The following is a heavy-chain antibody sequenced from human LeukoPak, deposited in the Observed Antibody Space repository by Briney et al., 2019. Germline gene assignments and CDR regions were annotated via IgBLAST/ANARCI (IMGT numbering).Heavy chain of an antibody. CDR1: GFTFSSYA. CDR2: ISHDVKTT. V-gene: IGHV3-30*04. Sequence: GGSLRLSCAASGFTFSSYAMHWVRQAPGKGLEWVAVISHDVKTTYYADSAKGRFTISRDNSRNTVFLQMNRLRPEDTAVYYCVKEAYYGWGSSPTCYFDYWGQGTRVTVSS. D-gene: IGHD3-10*01. CDR3: VKEAYYGWGSSPTCYFDY. J-gene: IGHJ4*02.